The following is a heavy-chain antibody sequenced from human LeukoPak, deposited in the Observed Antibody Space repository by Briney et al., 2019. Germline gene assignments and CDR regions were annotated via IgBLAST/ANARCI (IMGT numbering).Heavy chain of an antibody. J-gene: IGHJ6*03. V-gene: IGHV4-39*01. D-gene: IGHD3-10*01. Sequence: SETPSLTCSVSGGSIRSTSYYWAWIRQPPGKGLEWIASVHYSGSTYQNPSLKSRLTISIDTSKNQFSLKLSSVTAADTAVYFCARQLYVSGSYYAPMDVWGKGTTVTISS. CDR2: VHYSGST. CDR1: GGSIRSTSYY. CDR3: ARQLYVSGSYYAPMDV.